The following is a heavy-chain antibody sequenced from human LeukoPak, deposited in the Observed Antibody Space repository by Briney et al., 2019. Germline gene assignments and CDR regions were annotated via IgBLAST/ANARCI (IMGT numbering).Heavy chain of an antibody. Sequence: SVKVSCTVSGGTFSTYEINWVRQAPGQGLEWMGGLTPIFGTANYAQKFQGRVKITADESTSTGCMELSSLTSEDTAVYYCARPEVATTCFDFWGQGTLVTVSS. V-gene: IGHV1-69*01. CDR2: LTPIFGTA. CDR3: ARPEVATTCFDF. D-gene: IGHD5-12*01. CDR1: GGTFSTYE. J-gene: IGHJ4*02.